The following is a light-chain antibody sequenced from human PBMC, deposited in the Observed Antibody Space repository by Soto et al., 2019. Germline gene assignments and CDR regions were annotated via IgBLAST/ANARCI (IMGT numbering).Light chain of an antibody. J-gene: IGKJ2*01. CDR3: MQATQSYT. V-gene: IGKV2-24*01. Sequence: DIVLTQTRLSSPVTLGQPASISCRSSQSLVHIDGNTYFNWLQQRPGQPPRLLIYKISNRFPGVPDRFSGSGAGTDFTLKISRVXAXXXXXXYCMQATQSYTFGQGTRLXIK. CDR2: KIS. CDR1: QSLVHIDGNTY.